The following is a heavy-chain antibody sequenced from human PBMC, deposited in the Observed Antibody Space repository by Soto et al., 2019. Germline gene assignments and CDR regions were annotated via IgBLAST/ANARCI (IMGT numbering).Heavy chain of an antibody. CDR3: ASYHDSRGQA. J-gene: IGHJ3*01. Sequence: GGSLRLSCAASGFTFSDYYIILSRQAPGKGLEWISYISSSGSTIYYADSVKGRFTISRDNAKNSLYLQMNSLRAEDTAVYYCASYHDSRGQAWGQGTMVTVSS. D-gene: IGHD3-22*01. CDR2: ISSSGSTI. V-gene: IGHV3-11*01. CDR1: GFTFSDYY.